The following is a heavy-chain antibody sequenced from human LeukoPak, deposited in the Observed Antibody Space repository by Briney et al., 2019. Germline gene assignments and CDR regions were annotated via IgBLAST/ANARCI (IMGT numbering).Heavy chain of an antibody. J-gene: IGHJ4*02. CDR1: GYRFCAHA. Sequence: GASLRLLCGASGYRFCAHAVLCARNSRGEALVGVSLIHNDAATTYYADSVRGRFTVSRDNSKNTLYLEMNSLRDEDTAVYYCAKGKGGTSFNYCFDYWGEGAPVSVSS. CDR3: AKGKGGTSFNYCFDY. D-gene: IGHD2/OR15-2a*01. CDR2: IHNDAATT. V-gene: IGHV3-23*03.